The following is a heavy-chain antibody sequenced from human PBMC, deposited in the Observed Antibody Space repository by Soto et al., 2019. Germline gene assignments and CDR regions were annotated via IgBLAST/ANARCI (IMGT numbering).Heavy chain of an antibody. J-gene: IGHJ4*02. CDR3: ARWYCSGGSCYRPDPIFDY. CDR2: IYYSGST. V-gene: IGHV4-31*03. CDR1: GCSISSGGDY. D-gene: IGHD2-15*01. Sequence: QVQLQETGPGLVKPSQTLSLTCTVSGCSISSGGDYWSWIRQHPRKGLEWIGYIYYSGSTYYNPSLKSRVTISVDTSKNPFSLKLTSVTAADTAMYYCARWYCSGGSCYRPDPIFDYWGQGTLVTVSS.